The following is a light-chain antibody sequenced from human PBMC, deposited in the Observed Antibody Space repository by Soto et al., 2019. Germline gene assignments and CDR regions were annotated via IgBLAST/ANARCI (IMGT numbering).Light chain of an antibody. J-gene: IGKJ2*01. V-gene: IGKV1-39*01. CDR3: QQSFNAPT. CDR1: HDIETY. Sequence: DIQMTQSPSSLSASIGDRVTITCRASHDIETYLNWYQQKPGKAPKLLIYAASSLQSGVPSTFRGSGSGRDFTLTISSLQHEDSATYYCQQSFNAPTFGQGTKLEI. CDR2: AAS.